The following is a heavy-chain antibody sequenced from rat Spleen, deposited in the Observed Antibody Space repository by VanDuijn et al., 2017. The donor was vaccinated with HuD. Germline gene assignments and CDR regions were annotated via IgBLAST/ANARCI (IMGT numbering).Heavy chain of an antibody. D-gene: IGHD1-1*01. CDR3: ARHEYYSGSPFDY. V-gene: IGHV5-7*01. CDR2: ISYDGSST. Sequence: EVQLVESGGGLVQPGRSMKLSCAASGFTFSNYDMAWVRQAPKKGLEWVATISYDGSSTNYRDSVKGRFTISRDNAKSTLYLQMDSLRSEDTATYYCARHEYYSGSPFDYWGQGVMVTVSS. J-gene: IGHJ2*01. CDR1: GFTFSNYD.